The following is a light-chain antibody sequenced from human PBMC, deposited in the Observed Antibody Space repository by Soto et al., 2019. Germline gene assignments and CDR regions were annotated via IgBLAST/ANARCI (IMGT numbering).Light chain of an antibody. CDR3: CSYTSRTTYV. Sequence: QSALTQPASVSGSPGQSITISCTGTASDVGGYNYVSWYQQHPGKAPKLMIHAVSNRPSGISSRFSGSKSGNTASLTISGLQSEDEADYFCCSYTSRTTYVCXTGTKGTVL. CDR2: AVS. V-gene: IGLV2-14*01. J-gene: IGLJ1*01. CDR1: ASDVGGYNY.